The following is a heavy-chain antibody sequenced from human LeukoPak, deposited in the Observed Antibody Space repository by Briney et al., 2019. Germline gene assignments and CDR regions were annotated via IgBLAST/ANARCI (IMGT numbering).Heavy chain of an antibody. V-gene: IGHV4-4*02. CDR1: GGSISSSNW. D-gene: IGHD3-10*01. J-gene: IGHJ6*03. Sequence: SETLSLTCAVSGGSISSSNWWSWVRQPPGKGLEWIGEIYHSGSTNYNPSHKSRVTISVDKSKNQFSLKLSSVTAADTAVYYCARHGLVYGSGSYYHDPTLYYYYYMDVWGKGTTVTISS. CDR3: ARHGLVYGSGSYYHDPTLYYYYYMDV. CDR2: IYHSGST.